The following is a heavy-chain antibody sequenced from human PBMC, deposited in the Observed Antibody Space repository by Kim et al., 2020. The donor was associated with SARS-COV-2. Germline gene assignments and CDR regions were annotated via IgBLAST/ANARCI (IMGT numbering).Heavy chain of an antibody. CDR3: VKVERRPSWSSGWYN. D-gene: IGHD6-19*01. J-gene: IGHJ4*02. CDR2: ISSNGGST. Sequence: GGSLRLSCSASGFTFSSYAMHWVRQAPGKGLEYVSAISSNGGSTYYADSVKGRFTISRDNSKNTLYLQMSSLRAEDTAVYYCVKVERRPSWSSGWYNWGQGTLVTVSS. CDR1: GFTFSSYA. V-gene: IGHV3-64D*09.